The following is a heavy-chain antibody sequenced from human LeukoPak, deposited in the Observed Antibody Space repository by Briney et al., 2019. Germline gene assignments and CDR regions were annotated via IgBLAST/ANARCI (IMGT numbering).Heavy chain of an antibody. CDR1: GFTFNIYG. CDR2: ISGSGGST. CDR3: AKDDAWLQFGD. Sequence: GGALRLSCAASGFTFNIYGMSWVRQAPGKGLEWVSAISGSGGSTYSADSVKGRFTISRDNSKGTVYLQMNSLRPEDTAVYYCAKDDAWLQFGDWGRGTLVTVSS. V-gene: IGHV3-23*01. D-gene: IGHD5-24*01. J-gene: IGHJ4*02.